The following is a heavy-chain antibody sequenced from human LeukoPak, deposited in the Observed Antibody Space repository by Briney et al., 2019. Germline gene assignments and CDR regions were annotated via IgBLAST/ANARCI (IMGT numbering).Heavy chain of an antibody. V-gene: IGHV4-4*02. J-gene: IGHJ4*02. CDR2: IYHSGST. CDR1: GGSISSSNW. D-gene: IGHD1-26*01. Sequence: PSETLSLTCAVSGGSISSSNWWSWVRQPPGKGLEWIGEIYHSGSTNYNPSLKSRVTISVDKSKNQFSLKLSSVTAADTAVYYCARHGPADSRSYPLDYWGQGTLVTVSS. CDR3: ARHGPADSRSYPLDY.